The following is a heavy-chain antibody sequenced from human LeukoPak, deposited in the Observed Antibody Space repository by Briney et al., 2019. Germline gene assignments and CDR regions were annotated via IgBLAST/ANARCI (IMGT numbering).Heavy chain of an antibody. D-gene: IGHD6-13*01. CDR1: GGSISSGTYY. CDR2: IYTSGST. CDR3: ARRGSIPTPNRTGISGGKFLSSWYKKDPSGWFDP. Sequence: SQTLSLTCTVSGGSISSGTYYWSWIRQPAGKGLEWIGRIYTSGSTNYNPSLKSRVTISVDTSKNQFSLKLSSVTAADTAVYYCARRGSIPTPNRTGISGGKFLSSWYKKDPSGWFDPWGQGTLVTVSS. V-gene: IGHV4-61*02. J-gene: IGHJ5*02.